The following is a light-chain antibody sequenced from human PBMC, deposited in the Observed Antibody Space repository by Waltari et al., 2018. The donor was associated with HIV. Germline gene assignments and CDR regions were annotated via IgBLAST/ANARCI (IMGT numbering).Light chain of an antibody. CDR3: QQYYSIPPLT. CDR2: WAS. J-gene: IGKJ4*01. Sequence: DIVMTQSPDSLAVSLGERATINCKSSQRVLYSSNNKNYLAWYKQKPGQPPRLLIYWASTRESGVPDRFSGSGSGTDFTLTISSLQAEDVAVYYCQQYYSIPPLTFGGGTKVEIK. V-gene: IGKV4-1*01. CDR1: QRVLYSSNNKNY.